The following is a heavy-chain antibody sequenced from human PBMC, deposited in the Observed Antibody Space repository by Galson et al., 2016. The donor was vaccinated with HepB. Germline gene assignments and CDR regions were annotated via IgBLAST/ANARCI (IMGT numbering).Heavy chain of an antibody. J-gene: IGHJ4*02. V-gene: IGHV3-33*01. CDR1: GFTFRNYV. D-gene: IGHD3-9*01. CDR2: MSYDGSYK. Sequence: SLRLSCAASGFTFRNYVMHWVRQAPGKGLEWVAVMSYDGSYKFYADSVKGRFTISRDNSRNTMYLQMNSLGDDDTAFYYCVRGVYNVLTGFHRGYFDYWGQGTLVTASS. CDR3: VRGVYNVLTGFHRGYFDY.